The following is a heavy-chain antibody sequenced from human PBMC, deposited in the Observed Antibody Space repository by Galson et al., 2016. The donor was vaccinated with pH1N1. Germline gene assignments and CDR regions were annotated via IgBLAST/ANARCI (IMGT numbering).Heavy chain of an antibody. CDR1: GYSFISQW. CDR2: VNPGGSTI. CDR3: SRQYDFGDYRGNAFDI. D-gene: IGHD4-17*01. Sequence: QSGAEVKKPGESLKISCKASGYSFISQWIAWVRQVPGKGLEWVGVVNPGGSTIRYSPSFQGQVTISSDKPISTAYLQWISLRASDTATYYCSRQYDFGDYRGNAFDIWGQGTVVLVSS. V-gene: IGHV5-51*04. J-gene: IGHJ3*02.